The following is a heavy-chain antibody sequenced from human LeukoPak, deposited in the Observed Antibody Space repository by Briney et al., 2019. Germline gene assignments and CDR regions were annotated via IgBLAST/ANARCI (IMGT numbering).Heavy chain of an antibody. CDR2: SRNKANSYTT. V-gene: IGHV3-72*01. J-gene: IGHJ4*02. CDR3: SGVAWSSGELDS. Sequence: RGSLPLSCAASGFTFSDRHMDWVRQAPGKGLEWVGRSRNKANSYTTDYAASVRDRFTISRDESKNSLYLEMNSLKTEDTAVYYCSGVAWSSGELDSWGQGTLVTVSS. D-gene: IGHD3-9*01. CDR1: GFTFSDRH.